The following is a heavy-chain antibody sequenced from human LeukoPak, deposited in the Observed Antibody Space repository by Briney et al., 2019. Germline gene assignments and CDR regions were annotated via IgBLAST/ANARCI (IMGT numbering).Heavy chain of an antibody. CDR1: GYTFTGYN. D-gene: IGHD1-26*01. V-gene: IGHV1-2*02. CDR2: IRPNSGGT. J-gene: IGHJ4*02. CDR3: AKIVGGTTYSY. Sequence: GSVRVSCKASGYTFTGYNMHWVRQAPGQGLEWVGWIRPNSGGTNHAQKLQGRVTMTRDTSISTAYMELSRLRSDDTAIYYCAKIVGGTTYSYWGQGTLVTVSS.